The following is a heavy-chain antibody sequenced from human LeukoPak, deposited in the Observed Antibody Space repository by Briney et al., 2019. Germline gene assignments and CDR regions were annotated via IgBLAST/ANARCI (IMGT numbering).Heavy chain of an antibody. Sequence: PSETLSLTCTVSGGSISIISYYWGWIRQPPGKGLEWIGSIYYSGATYYNPSLKGRLTISVDTSQTQFSLKLSSVTAADTAVYYCARGGTTVTPGLLWFDPWGQGTLVTVSS. CDR1: GGSISIISYY. J-gene: IGHJ5*02. CDR3: ARGGTTVTPGLLWFDP. D-gene: IGHD4-17*01. CDR2: IYYSGAT. V-gene: IGHV4-39*07.